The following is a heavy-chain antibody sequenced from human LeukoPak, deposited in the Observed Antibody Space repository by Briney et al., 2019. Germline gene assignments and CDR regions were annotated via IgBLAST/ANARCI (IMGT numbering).Heavy chain of an antibody. Sequence: SETLSLTCTVSDDSISSYYWSWIRQPAGKGLEWIGRFYTSGSTDYNPSLKSRVTMSVDTSKNQFSLKLSSVTAADTAVYYCAKTPLRGLRYFDYWGQGTLVTVSS. CDR2: FYTSGST. CDR1: DDSISSYY. CDR3: AKTPLRGLRYFDY. V-gene: IGHV4-4*07. D-gene: IGHD2-15*01. J-gene: IGHJ4*02.